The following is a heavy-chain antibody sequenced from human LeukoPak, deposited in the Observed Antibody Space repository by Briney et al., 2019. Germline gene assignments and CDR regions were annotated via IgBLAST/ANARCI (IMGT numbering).Heavy chain of an antibody. J-gene: IGHJ6*02. Sequence: SETLSLTCTVSGGSISSSSYYWGWIRQPPGKGLEWIGEINHSGSTNYNPSLKSRVTISVDTSKNQFSLKLSSVTAADTAVYYCASRGDYGAAYYYGMDVWGQGTTVTVSS. V-gene: IGHV4-39*07. CDR3: ASRGDYGAAYYYGMDV. CDR2: INHSGST. D-gene: IGHD4-17*01. CDR1: GGSISSSSYY.